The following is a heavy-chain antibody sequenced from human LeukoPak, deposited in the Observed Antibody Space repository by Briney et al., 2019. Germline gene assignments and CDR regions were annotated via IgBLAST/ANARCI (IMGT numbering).Heavy chain of an antibody. V-gene: IGHV1-46*01. D-gene: IGHD6-6*01. Sequence: ASVKVSCKASGYTFSSYYMHWVRQAPGQGLEWMGVINPSGGTTTYAQKFQGRVTMTRDTSISTAYMELSRLRSDDTAVYYCARGRISSSDYFDYWGQGTLVTVSS. J-gene: IGHJ4*02. CDR3: ARGRISSSDYFDY. CDR1: GYTFSSYY. CDR2: INPSGGTT.